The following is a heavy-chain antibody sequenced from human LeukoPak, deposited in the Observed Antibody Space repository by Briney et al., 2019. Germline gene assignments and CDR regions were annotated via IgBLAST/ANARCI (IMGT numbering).Heavy chain of an antibody. CDR1: GFTFIKGW. D-gene: IGHD5-12*01. J-gene: IGHJ4*02. CDR2: IYYSGST. Sequence: PGGSLRLSCTASGFTFIKGWMSWVRQPPGKGLEWIGSIYYSGSTNYNPSLKSRVTISVDTSKNQFSLRLSSVTAADTAVYYCARDGYSGNDGLWGQGTLVTVSS. V-gene: IGHV4-59*01. CDR3: ARDGYSGNDGL.